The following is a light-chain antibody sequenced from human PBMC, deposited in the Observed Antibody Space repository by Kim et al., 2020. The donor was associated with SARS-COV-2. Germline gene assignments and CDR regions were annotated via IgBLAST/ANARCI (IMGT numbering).Light chain of an antibody. J-gene: IGLJ3*02. CDR3: SAWDDNLNGPL. CDR1: DSNIGNNA. Sequence: QSVLTQPPSVSEAPRQRVTISCSGGDSNIGNNAVNWYQQVPGKAPKLLIYYDDLLASGVSDRFSGSKSGTSASLAISGLQSEDEADYYCSAWDDNLNGPLFGGGTKVTVL. CDR2: YDD. V-gene: IGLV1-36*01.